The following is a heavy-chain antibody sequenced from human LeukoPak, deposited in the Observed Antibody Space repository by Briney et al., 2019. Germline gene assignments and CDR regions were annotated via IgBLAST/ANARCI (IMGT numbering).Heavy chain of an antibody. J-gene: IGHJ5*02. CDR3: ARAPPGRSSSWYSNWFDP. D-gene: IGHD6-13*01. CDR1: GYTFTSYG. V-gene: IGHV1-18*01. CDR2: ISAYNGNT. Sequence: ASVKVSCKASGYTFTSYGISWVRQAPGQGLEWMGWISAYNGNTNYAQKLQGRVTMTTDTSTSTAYMELRSLRSDDTAVYYCARAPPGRSSSWYSNWFDPWGQGTLVTVSS.